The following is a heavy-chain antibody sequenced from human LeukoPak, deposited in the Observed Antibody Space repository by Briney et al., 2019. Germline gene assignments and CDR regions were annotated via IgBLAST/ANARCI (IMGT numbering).Heavy chain of an antibody. D-gene: IGHD1-26*01. Sequence: GGSLRLSCAASGFTFSSYSMNWVRQAPGKGLEWVSYISSSSSTIYYADSVKGRFTISRDNAKNSLYLQMNSLRAGDTAVYYCASVSGSYTSSGDYWGQGTLVTVSS. CDR3: ASVSGSYTSSGDY. V-gene: IGHV3-48*04. J-gene: IGHJ4*02. CDR2: ISSSSSTI. CDR1: GFTFSSYS.